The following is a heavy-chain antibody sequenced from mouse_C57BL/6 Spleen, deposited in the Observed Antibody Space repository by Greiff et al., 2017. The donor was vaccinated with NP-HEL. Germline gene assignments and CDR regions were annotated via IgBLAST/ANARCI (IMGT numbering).Heavy chain of an antibody. V-gene: IGHV5-9*01. Sequence: EVKLVESGGGLVKPGGSLKLSCAASGFTFSSYTMSWVRQTPEKRLEWVATISGGGDNTYYPDSVKGRFTISRDNAKNTLYLQMSSLRSEDTALYYCARGEYWYLDVWSTWTTVTVSS. CDR2: ISGGGDNT. CDR1: GFTFSSYT. D-gene: IGHD2-10*02. J-gene: IGHJ1*03. CDR3: ARGEYWYLDV.